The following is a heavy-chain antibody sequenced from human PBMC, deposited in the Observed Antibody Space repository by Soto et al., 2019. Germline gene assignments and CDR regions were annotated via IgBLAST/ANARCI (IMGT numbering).Heavy chain of an antibody. CDR3: AKDLKHYDILTGYPNELFHYGMDV. J-gene: IGHJ6*02. CDR1: GFTFSSYS. Sequence: PGGSLRLSCAASGFTFSSYSMNWVRQAPGKGLEWVSSISSSSSYIYYADSVKGRFTISRDNSKNSLYLQMNSLRAEDTAVYYCAKDLKHYDILTGYPNELFHYGMDVWGQGTTVTVSS. V-gene: IGHV3-21*04. CDR2: ISSSSSYI. D-gene: IGHD3-9*01.